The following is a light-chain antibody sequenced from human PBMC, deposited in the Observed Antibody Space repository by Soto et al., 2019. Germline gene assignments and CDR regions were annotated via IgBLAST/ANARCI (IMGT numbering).Light chain of an antibody. CDR1: QSVSSN. CDR2: GAS. Sequence: EIVMTQSPATLSVSPGETATLSCRASQSVSSNFAWYQQKPGQAPRLLIYGASTRATGIPDRFSGSGSGTDFTLTISRLAPEDFAVYYCQHYDSLPHTFGQGTKL. CDR3: QHYDSLPHT. J-gene: IGKJ2*01. V-gene: IGKV3D-15*01.